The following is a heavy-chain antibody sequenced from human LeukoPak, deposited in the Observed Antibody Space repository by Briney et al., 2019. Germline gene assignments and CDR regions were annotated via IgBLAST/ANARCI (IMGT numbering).Heavy chain of an antibody. V-gene: IGHV3-74*01. D-gene: IGHD2-21*02. CDR3: ARAYCGGDCYSRAMDY. CDR2: INSEGRST. CDR1: AFTFSNYW. Sequence: PGGSLRLSCAASAFTFSNYWMHWVRQAPGKGLVWVSRINSEGRSTSYADSVKGRFTISRDDAKNTLYLQMNSLRAEDTAVYYCARAYCGGDCYSRAMDYWGQGTLVTVSS. J-gene: IGHJ4*02.